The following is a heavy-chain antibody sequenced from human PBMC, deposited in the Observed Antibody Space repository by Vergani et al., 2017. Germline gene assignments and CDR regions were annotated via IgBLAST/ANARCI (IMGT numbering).Heavy chain of an antibody. CDR2: INAGNGNT. Sequence: QVQLVQSGAEVKKPGASVKVSCKASGYTFTSYAMHLVRQAPGQRLEWMGWINAGNGNTKYSQKFQGRVTITRDTSASTAYMELSSLRSEDTAVYYCARSDAVADPFDYWGQGTLVTVSS. V-gene: IGHV1-3*01. D-gene: IGHD6-19*01. CDR1: GYTFTSYA. J-gene: IGHJ4*02. CDR3: ARSDAVADPFDY.